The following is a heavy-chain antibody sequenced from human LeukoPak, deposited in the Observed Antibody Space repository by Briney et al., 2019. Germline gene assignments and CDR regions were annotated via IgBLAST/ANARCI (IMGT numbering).Heavy chain of an antibody. D-gene: IGHD5-18*01. Sequence: PSETLSLTCTVSGGSIGSSRYSWGWIRQPPGKGPEWIGTIRYSGSTYYNPSLKSRVTISVDTSKNQFSLRLSSVTAADTAVYYCARVGFGGYSYGYVDFWGQGTLVTVSS. J-gene: IGHJ4*02. CDR2: IRYSGST. V-gene: IGHV4-39*01. CDR1: GGSIGSSRYS. CDR3: ARVGFGGYSYGYVDF.